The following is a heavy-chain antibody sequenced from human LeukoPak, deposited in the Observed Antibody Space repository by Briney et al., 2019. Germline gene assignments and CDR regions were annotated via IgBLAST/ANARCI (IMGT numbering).Heavy chain of an antibody. CDR1: GFTFSSYA. Sequence: GRSLRLSCAASGFTFSSYAMHWVRQAPGKGLEWVAVISYDGSNKYYADSVKGRFTISRDNSKNTLYLQMNSLRAEDTAVYYCAKDLRNYSLRYYGMDVWGQGTTVTVSS. CDR3: AKDLRNYSLRYYGMDV. D-gene: IGHD4-11*01. V-gene: IGHV3-30-3*01. CDR2: ISYDGSNK. J-gene: IGHJ6*02.